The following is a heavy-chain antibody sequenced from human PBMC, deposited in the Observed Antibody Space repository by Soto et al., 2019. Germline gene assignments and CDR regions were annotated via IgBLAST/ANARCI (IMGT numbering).Heavy chain of an antibody. CDR1: GFTFSSYA. D-gene: IGHD4-17*01. V-gene: IGHV3-23*01. CDR3: AKSTVTTVNHYYYYYYMDV. J-gene: IGHJ6*03. CDR2: ISGSGGST. Sequence: GGSLRLSCAASGFTFSSYAMSWVRQAPGKGLEWVSAISGSGGSTYYADSVKGRFTISRDNSKNTLYLQMNSLRAEDTAVYYCAKSTVTTVNHYYYYYYMDVWGKGTTVTVSS.